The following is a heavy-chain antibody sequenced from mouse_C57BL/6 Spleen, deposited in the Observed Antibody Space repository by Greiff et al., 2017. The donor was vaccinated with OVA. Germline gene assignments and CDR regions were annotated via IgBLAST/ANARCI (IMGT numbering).Heavy chain of an antibody. J-gene: IGHJ4*01. CDR3: ARSHYAMDY. CDR1: GYTFTSYW. CDR2: IDPSDSYT. V-gene: IGHV1-69*01. Sequence: VKLQQPGAELVMPGASVKLSCKASGYTFTSYWMHWVKQRPGQGLEWIGEIDPSDSYTNYNQKFKGKSTLTVDKSSSTAYMQLSSLTSVDSAVYYCARSHYAMDYWGQGTSVTVSS.